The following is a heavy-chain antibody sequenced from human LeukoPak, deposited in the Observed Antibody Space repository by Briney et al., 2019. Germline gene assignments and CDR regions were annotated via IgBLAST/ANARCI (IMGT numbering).Heavy chain of an antibody. CDR1: GFTFSTYC. CDR3: ARDSGLTTVTTYWDY. V-gene: IGHV3-7*05. CDR2: IKEDGREK. J-gene: IGHJ4*02. D-gene: IGHD4-17*01. Sequence: GGSLRLSCAASGFTFSTYCMSWVRRAPGKGLAWVANIKEDGREKYYVDSVKGRFTISRDKAKKSLFLQMNSLRAEDTAVYYCARDSGLTTVTTYWDYWGQGTLVTVSS.